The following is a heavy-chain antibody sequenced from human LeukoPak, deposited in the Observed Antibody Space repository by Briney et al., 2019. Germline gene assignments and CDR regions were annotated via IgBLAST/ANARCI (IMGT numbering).Heavy chain of an antibody. J-gene: IGHJ2*01. CDR1: GFTFSTYW. D-gene: IGHD6-19*01. Sequence: GGSLRLSCAASGFTFSTYWMSWVRQAPGKGLEWVSVISGSGGTTYYAVSVKGRFTISRDNSKNTLYLQMNSLRAEDTAVYYCAKDVPGGWWYFDLWGRGTLVTVSS. V-gene: IGHV3-23*01. CDR3: AKDVPGGWWYFDL. CDR2: ISGSGGTT.